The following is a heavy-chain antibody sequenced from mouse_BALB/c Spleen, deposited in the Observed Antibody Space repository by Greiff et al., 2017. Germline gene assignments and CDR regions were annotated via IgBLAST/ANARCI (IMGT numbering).Heavy chain of an antibody. D-gene: IGHD2-1*01. CDR3: ARAYGNYGAFFDY. Sequence: VQRVESGPGLVAPSQSLSITCTVSGFSLTGYGVNWVRQPPGKGLEWLGMIWGDGSTDYNSALKSRLSISKDNSKSQVFLKMNSLQTDDTARYYWARAYGNYGAFFDYWGQGTTLTVSS. CDR2: IWGDGST. CDR1: GFSLTGYG. J-gene: IGHJ2*01. V-gene: IGHV2-6-7*01.